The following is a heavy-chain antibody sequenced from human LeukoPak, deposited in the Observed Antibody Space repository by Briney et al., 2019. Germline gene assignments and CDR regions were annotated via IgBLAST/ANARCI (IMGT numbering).Heavy chain of an antibody. J-gene: IGHJ4*02. CDR2: ISSGSSTI. Sequence: GGSLRLSCAPSGFSFSSYSMNWVRQAPGKGLEWISYISSGSSTIFYADSVKGRFTISRDNAKNSLYLQMNSLRAEDTAVYYCASDCSGGSLRYWGQGTLVTVSS. CDR3: ASDCSGGSLRY. D-gene: IGHD2-15*01. CDR1: GFSFSSYS. V-gene: IGHV3-48*01.